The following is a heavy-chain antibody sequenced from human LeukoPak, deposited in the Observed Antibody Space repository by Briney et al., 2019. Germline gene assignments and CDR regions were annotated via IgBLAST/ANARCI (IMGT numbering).Heavy chain of an antibody. CDR3: TRGAGTSWFDY. Sequence: ASVKVSCKPSGYTFTVNYLHWVRQAPGQGLEWVGWMNPNSGVTGYAQNFQGRVTMTRDTSISTAYMELSSLTSDDTAVHYCTRGAGTSWFDYWGQGSLVTVSS. V-gene: IGHV1-2*02. CDR2: MNPNSGVT. CDR1: GYTFTVNY. D-gene: IGHD2-2*01. J-gene: IGHJ4*02.